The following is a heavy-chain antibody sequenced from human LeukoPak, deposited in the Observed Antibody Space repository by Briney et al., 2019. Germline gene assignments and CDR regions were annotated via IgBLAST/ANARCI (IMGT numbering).Heavy chain of an antibody. CDR2: INPNSGGT. CDR3: ARDLDSGYDNFDY. CDR1: GYTFTGYY. J-gene: IGHJ4*02. Sequence: ASVKVSCKASGYTFTGYYMHWVRQAPGQGLEWMGWINPNSGGTNYAQKFQGRVTMTRDTSISTAYMELSGLRSDDTAVYYCARDLDSGYDNFDYWGQGTLVTVSS. D-gene: IGHD5-12*01. V-gene: IGHV1-2*02.